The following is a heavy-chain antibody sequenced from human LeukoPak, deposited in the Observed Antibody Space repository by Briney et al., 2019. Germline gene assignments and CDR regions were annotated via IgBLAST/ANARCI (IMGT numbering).Heavy chain of an antibody. D-gene: IGHD2-15*01. Sequence: PGGSLRLSCAASGFTFGTYAMSWVRQAPGKGLEWVSAISGSGGSTFYADSVKGRFTISRDNSKNTLYLQMNSLRAEDTAVYYCAKDTPCSGGSCYPHYWXQGXLXTVSS. CDR3: AKDTPCSGGSCYPHY. CDR1: GFTFGTYA. CDR2: ISGSGGST. J-gene: IGHJ4*02. V-gene: IGHV3-23*01.